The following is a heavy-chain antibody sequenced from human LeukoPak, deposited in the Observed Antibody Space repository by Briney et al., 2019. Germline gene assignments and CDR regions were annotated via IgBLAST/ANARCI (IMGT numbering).Heavy chain of an antibody. CDR1: GFTFSSYA. V-gene: IGHV3-23*01. CDR3: AKGRVYGDYGLGY. D-gene: IGHD4-17*01. Sequence: GGSLRFSCAASGFTFSSYAMSWVRQAPGKGLEWVSAISGSGGSTYYADSVKGRFTISRDNSKNTLYLQMNSLRAEDTAVYYCAKGRVYGDYGLGYWGQGTLVTVSS. J-gene: IGHJ4*02. CDR2: ISGSGGST.